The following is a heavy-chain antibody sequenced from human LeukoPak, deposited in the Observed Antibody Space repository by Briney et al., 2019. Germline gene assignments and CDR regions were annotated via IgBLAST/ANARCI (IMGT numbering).Heavy chain of an antibody. CDR1: GITSNNYG. V-gene: IGHV3-48*02. Sequence: GGSLRLSCAASGITSNNYGMNWVRQAPGKGLEWVSYINSVSTAIYYADSVKGRFTISRDNAKNSLYLQMNSLKDEDTAVYYCAKDFDYWGQGTLVTVSS. J-gene: IGHJ4*02. CDR2: INSVSTAI. CDR3: AKDFDY.